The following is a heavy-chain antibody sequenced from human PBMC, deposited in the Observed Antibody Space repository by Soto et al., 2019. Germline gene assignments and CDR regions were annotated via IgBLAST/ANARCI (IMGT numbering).Heavy chain of an antibody. Sequence: GGSLRLSCAASGFTFSTYSMNWVRQAPGKGLEWVSYISSSSSTVYYADSVKGRFTISRDNAKNSLYLQMNSLRAEDAAVYYCVTPRVRAAKNYFDYWGQGTLVTVSS. D-gene: IGHD6-13*01. J-gene: IGHJ4*02. CDR3: VTPRVRAAKNYFDY. V-gene: IGHV3-48*01. CDR1: GFTFSTYS. CDR2: ISSSSSTV.